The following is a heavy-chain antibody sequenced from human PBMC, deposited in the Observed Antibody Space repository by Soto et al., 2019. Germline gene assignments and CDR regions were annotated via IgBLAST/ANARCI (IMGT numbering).Heavy chain of an antibody. D-gene: IGHD3-10*01. J-gene: IGHJ5*02. CDR1: GGSINGYY. V-gene: IGHV4-59*01. CDR2: IYYSGRT. CDR3: AREAYYYGSGSYYWFDP. Sequence: SETLSLTCTVSGGSINGYYWSWIRQPPGKGLEWIGYIYYSGRTNYKPSLKSRVTISVYTSKNQFSLKLSSVTAADTAVYYCAREAYYYGSGSYYWFDPWGQGTLVTVS.